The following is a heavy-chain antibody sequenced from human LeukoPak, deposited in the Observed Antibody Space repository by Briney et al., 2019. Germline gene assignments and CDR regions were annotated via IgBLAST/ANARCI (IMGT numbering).Heavy chain of an antibody. CDR3: AKVRYNARGEFDY. CDR1: GFTFSNYA. V-gene: IGHV3-23*01. CDR2: ISGSGDSS. J-gene: IGHJ4*02. Sequence: GSLRLSCAASGFTFSNYAMNCVRQAPVKGLEWVSTISGSGDSSSYADSAKGRFTISRDNAKNALSLQMNSLRAEDTAVYYCAKVRYNARGEFDYWGQGTLVTVSS. D-gene: IGHD1-14*01.